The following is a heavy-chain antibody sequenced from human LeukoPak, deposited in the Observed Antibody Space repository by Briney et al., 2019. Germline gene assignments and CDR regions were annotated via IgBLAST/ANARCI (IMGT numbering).Heavy chain of an antibody. CDR1: GGSFSGYY. CDR2: IYYSGST. V-gene: IGHV4-59*08. Sequence: SETLSLTCAVYGGSFSGYYWSWIRQPPGKGLEWIGYIYYSGSTNYNPSLKSRVTISVDTSKNQFSLKLSSVTAADTAVYYCARHSYDYDFWSGQKYYFDYWGQGTLVTVSS. D-gene: IGHD3-3*01. J-gene: IGHJ4*02. CDR3: ARHSYDYDFWSGQKYYFDY.